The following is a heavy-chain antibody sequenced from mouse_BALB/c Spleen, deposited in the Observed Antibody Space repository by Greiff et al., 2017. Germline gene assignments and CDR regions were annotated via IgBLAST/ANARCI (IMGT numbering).Heavy chain of an antibody. Sequence: EVHLVESGGGLVQPGGSLRLSCATSGFTFTDYYMSWVRQPPGKALGWLGFIRNKANGYTTEYSASVKGRFTISRDNSQSILYLQMNTLRAEDSATYYCARGRAMDYWGQGTSVTVSS. J-gene: IGHJ4*01. CDR2: IRNKANGYTT. CDR1: GFTFTDYY. V-gene: IGHV7-3*02. CDR3: ARGRAMDY.